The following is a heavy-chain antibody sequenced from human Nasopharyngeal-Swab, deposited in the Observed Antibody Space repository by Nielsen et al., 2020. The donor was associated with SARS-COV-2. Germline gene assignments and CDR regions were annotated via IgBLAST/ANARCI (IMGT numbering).Heavy chain of an antibody. V-gene: IGHV4-59*11. CDR2: ISHNSGP. Sequence: SETLSLTCAVSGVSITSQYWSWIRQPPGKGLEWIGYISHNSGPSYSPSLKSRVTMFMDTSKNQFSLRLTSVTAADTAVYYCAKEGATGWFDPCGQGTLVTVSS. J-gene: IGHJ5*02. CDR3: AKEGATGWFDP. CDR1: GVSITSQY.